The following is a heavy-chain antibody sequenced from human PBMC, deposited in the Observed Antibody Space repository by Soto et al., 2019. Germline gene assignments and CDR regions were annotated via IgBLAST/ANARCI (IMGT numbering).Heavy chain of an antibody. CDR3: AREYVSVAAAGTRLGDYYYYGMDV. CDR1: GGTFSSYT. J-gene: IGHJ6*02. CDR2: IIPILGIT. Sequence: SVKVSCKASGGTFSSYTISWVRQAPGQGLEWMGRIIPILGITNYAQKFQGRVTMTRDTSTSTAYMELNSLRSEDTAVYYCAREYVSVAAAGTRLGDYYYYGMDVWGQGTTVTVSS. D-gene: IGHD6-13*01. V-gene: IGHV1-69*04.